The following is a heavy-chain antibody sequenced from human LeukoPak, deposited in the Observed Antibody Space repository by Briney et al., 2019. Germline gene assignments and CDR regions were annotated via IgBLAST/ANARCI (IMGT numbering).Heavy chain of an antibody. CDR3: ARAVPAANFDY. CDR1: GYTFTSYG. Sequence: ASVKVSCKASGYTFTSYGISWVRQAPGQGLEWMGGIIPIFGTANYAQKFQGRVTITTDESTSTAYMELSSLRSEDTAVYYCARAVPAANFDYWGQGTLVTVSS. J-gene: IGHJ4*02. D-gene: IGHD2-2*01. CDR2: IIPIFGTA. V-gene: IGHV1-69*05.